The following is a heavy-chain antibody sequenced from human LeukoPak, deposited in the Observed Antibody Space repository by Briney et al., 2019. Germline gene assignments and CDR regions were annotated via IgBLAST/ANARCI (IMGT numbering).Heavy chain of an antibody. V-gene: IGHV3-23*01. J-gene: IGHJ4*02. CDR2: ISGSGGST. D-gene: IGHD5-12*01. Sequence: PGASLRLSCAASGFTFSSYAMSWVRQAPGKGLEWVSAISGSGGSTYYADSVKGRFTISRDNSKNTLYLQMNSLRAEDTAVYYCAKDLVDIVPTALGYWGQGTLVTVSS. CDR3: AKDLVDIVPTALGY. CDR1: GFTFSSYA.